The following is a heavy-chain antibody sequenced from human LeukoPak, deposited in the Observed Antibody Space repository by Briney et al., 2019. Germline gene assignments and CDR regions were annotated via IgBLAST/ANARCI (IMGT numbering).Heavy chain of an antibody. D-gene: IGHD6-6*01. CDR1: GGSISSGDYS. V-gene: IGHV4-30-2*01. Sequence: SETLSLTCTVSGGSISSGDYSWSWIRQPPGKGLEWIGYIYHSGSTYYNPSLKSRVTISVDRSKNQFSLKLSSVTAADTAVYYCARGSYIAARPVDYFDYWGQGTLVTVSS. CDR3: ARGSYIAARPVDYFDY. CDR2: IYHSGST. J-gene: IGHJ4*02.